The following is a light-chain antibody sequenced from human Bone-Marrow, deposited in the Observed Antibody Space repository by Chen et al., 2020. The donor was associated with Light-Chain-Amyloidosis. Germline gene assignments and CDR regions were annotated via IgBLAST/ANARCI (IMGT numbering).Light chain of an antibody. Sequence: TQSPGTLSLSPGATATLSCRTSQSVYTNLAWYQHKPGQAPRLLIYDASTRAAGIPGRFSGSRSGIDFTLTISNIQSEDSAVYYCQHYNNWPFTFGPGTTVNIK. CDR1: QSVYTN. J-gene: IGKJ3*01. CDR2: DAS. V-gene: IGKV3-15*01. CDR3: QHYNNWPFT.